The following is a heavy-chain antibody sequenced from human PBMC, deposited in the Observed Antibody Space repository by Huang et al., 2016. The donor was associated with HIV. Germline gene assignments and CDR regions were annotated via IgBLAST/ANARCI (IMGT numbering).Heavy chain of an antibody. CDR2: IYFSGST. J-gene: IGHJ4*02. Sequence: QLQLQESGPGLVKPSETLSLTCTVSGGSIRSDNYYWGWTRQPPGKGLEWIGSIYFSGSTYYNPSLKRRVTRTVDTSKNHFSLRMRSVTAADTAVYYCARLPGSITMIRGVITDPYWGQGTLVTVSS. CDR3: ARLPGSITMIRGVITDPY. V-gene: IGHV4-39*02. CDR1: GGSIRSDNYY. D-gene: IGHD3-10*01.